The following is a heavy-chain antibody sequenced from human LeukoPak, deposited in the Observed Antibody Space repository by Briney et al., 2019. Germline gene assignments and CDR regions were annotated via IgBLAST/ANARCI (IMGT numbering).Heavy chain of an antibody. D-gene: IGHD2-2*01. CDR2: ISGYNGDT. V-gene: IGHV1-18*01. J-gene: IGHJ4*02. CDR1: RYTFTSYV. CDR3: ARGLPAPKGLGIEY. Sequence: ASVNVSCKASRYTFTSYVLSWVRQAPGQGLEWMGWISGYNGDTNYAQKFQDRVTMTTDTSTTTAYMELRSLRSDDTAVYYCARGLPAPKGLGIEYWGQGTLVTVSS.